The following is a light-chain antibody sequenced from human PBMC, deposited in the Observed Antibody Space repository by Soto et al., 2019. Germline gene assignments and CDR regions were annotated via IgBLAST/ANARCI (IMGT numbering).Light chain of an antibody. J-gene: IGKJ2*01. Sequence: EIVLTQSPGTLSLSPGERATLSCRASQSVSSTYLAWYQQRPGQAPRLLIYSTSSRATGIPDRFSGSGSGTDFTLTISGLEPEDFAVYYCQQYGGSPRYTFGQGTKLEI. V-gene: IGKV3-20*01. CDR3: QQYGGSPRYT. CDR2: STS. CDR1: QSVSSTY.